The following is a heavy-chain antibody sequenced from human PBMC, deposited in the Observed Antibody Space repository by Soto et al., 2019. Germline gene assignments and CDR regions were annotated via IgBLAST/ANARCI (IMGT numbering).Heavy chain of an antibody. D-gene: IGHD3-9*01. CDR3: ARPGSGYDVLTGQYFYYYHTMDV. V-gene: IGHV3-30-3*01. CDR2: MSHDGTRT. J-gene: IGHJ6*02. Sequence: QVQLVDSGGGVVQPGRSLRLSCTTSGFLFNTYAMHWVRQAPGKGLEWVAVMSHDGTRTYYADSVKGRFTIYRDNSKNTLYLQMNSVRSEDTAVYYCARPGSGYDVLTGQYFYYYHTMDVWGQGTTVTVS. CDR1: GFLFNTYA.